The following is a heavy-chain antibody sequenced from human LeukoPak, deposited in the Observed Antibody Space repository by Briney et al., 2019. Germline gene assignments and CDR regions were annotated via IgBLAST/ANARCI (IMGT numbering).Heavy chain of an antibody. CDR1: GFTFSAYW. Sequence: GGSLRLSCAASGFTFSAYWMHWVRQAPGKGLVWVSRVKYDGSATTYADSVKGRFTISRDNAKNILYLQMNSLRVEDTAVYYCARDLDWLLFDYWGQGTLVTVSS. CDR2: VKYDGSAT. J-gene: IGHJ4*02. V-gene: IGHV3-74*01. CDR3: ARDLDWLLFDY. D-gene: IGHD3-9*01.